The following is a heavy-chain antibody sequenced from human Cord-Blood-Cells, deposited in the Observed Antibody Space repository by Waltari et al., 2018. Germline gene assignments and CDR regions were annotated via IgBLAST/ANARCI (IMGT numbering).Heavy chain of an antibody. CDR2: IGSSTSYT. V-gene: IGHV3-11*05. Sequence: QVQLVESGGGLVKPGWSLRLSCAASGFTFSDYYMSWIRQAPGKGLEWVSYIGSSTSYTNYADSVKGRFTISRDNAKNSLYLQMNSLRAEDTAVYYCARERGTGDFDYWGQGTLVTVSS. J-gene: IGHJ4*02. CDR1: GFTFSDYY. CDR3: ARERGTGDFDY. D-gene: IGHD1-1*01.